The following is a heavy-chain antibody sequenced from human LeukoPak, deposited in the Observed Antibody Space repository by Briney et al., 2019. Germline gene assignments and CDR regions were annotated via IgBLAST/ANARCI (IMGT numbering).Heavy chain of an antibody. D-gene: IGHD6-13*01. V-gene: IGHV4-34*01. Sequence: SETLSLTCAVYGGSFSGYYWSWIRQPPGKGLEWIGEINHSGSTNYNPSLKSRVTISVDTSKNQFSLKLSSVTAADTAVYYCARQRRPGMQQRKAGFDYWGQGTLVTVSS. J-gene: IGHJ4*02. CDR1: GGSFSGYY. CDR3: ARQRRPGMQQRKAGFDY. CDR2: INHSGST.